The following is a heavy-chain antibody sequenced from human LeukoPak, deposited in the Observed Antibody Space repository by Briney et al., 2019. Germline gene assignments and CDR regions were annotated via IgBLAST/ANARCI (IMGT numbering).Heavy chain of an antibody. J-gene: IGHJ4*02. CDR2: INHSGST. Sequence: SETLSLTCAVYGGSFSGYYWSWIRQPPGKGLEWIGEINHSGSTNYNPSLKSRVTISVDTSKNQFSLKLSSVTAADTAVYYCARGVRRMVITWPFDYWGQGTLVTVSS. D-gene: IGHD3-22*01. CDR1: GGSFSGYY. V-gene: IGHV4-34*01. CDR3: ARGVRRMVITWPFDY.